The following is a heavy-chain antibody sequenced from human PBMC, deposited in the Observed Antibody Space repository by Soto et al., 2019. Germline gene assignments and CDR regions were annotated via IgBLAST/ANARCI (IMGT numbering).Heavy chain of an antibody. CDR3: ARSPHPRSAVAGLDY. J-gene: IGHJ4*02. CDR1: GGSVSSGSYY. Sequence: QVQLQESGPGLVKPSETLSLTCTVSGGSVSSGSYYWSWIRQPPGKGLEWIGYIYYSGSTNYNPSLKSRATISEHTSKNRCALKLSSVTAADTAVYYCARSPHPRSAVAGLDYWGQGTLVTVSS. V-gene: IGHV4-61*01. D-gene: IGHD6-19*01. CDR2: IYYSGST.